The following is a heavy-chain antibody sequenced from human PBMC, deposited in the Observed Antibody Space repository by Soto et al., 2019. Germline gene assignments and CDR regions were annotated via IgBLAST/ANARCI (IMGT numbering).Heavy chain of an antibody. CDR1: GGSIPSSSYY. CDR3: ATQEVGGSYVYTFDP. CDR2: IYYSGST. V-gene: IGHV4-39*01. Sequence: SETLSLTCTVSGGSIPSSSYYWGWVRQPPGKGLEWSGSIYYSGSTYYNPSLKSRVTISVDTSKNQFSLKLSSVTAADTAVYYCATQEVGGSYVYTFDPWGQG. D-gene: IGHD1-26*01. J-gene: IGHJ5*02.